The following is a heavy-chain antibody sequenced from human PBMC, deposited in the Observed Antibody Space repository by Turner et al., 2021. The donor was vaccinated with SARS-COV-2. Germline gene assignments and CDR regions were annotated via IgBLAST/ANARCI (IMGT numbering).Heavy chain of an antibody. D-gene: IGHD3-22*01. V-gene: IGHV3-21*01. J-gene: IGHJ3*02. CDR1: NFAYSTYS. CDR3: ARARWHYYDSSGYYPDAFDI. Sequence: EVQLVESGGGVVKPGGSLRLSCAASNFAYSTYSMNWVRQAQGKWLEWVSSISSSSSYIYYANSVKGRLTITRDNSKNLLYLQMNSLRAEDTAVYYCARARWHYYDSSGYYPDAFDIWGQGTMVTVSS. CDR2: ISSSSSYI.